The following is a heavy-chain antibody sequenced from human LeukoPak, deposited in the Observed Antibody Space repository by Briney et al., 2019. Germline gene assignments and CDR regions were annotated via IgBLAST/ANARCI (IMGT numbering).Heavy chain of an antibody. CDR1: GFTFSSYS. Sequence: VGSLRLSCAASGFTFSSYSMNWVRQAPGKGLEWVSYISSSSSTIYYADSVKGRFTISRDNAKNSLYPQMNSLRAEDTAVYYCARVATMIVVDPDAFGIWGQGTMVTVSS. CDR3: ARVATMIVVDPDAFGI. CDR2: ISSSSSTI. D-gene: IGHD3-22*01. J-gene: IGHJ3*02. V-gene: IGHV3-48*01.